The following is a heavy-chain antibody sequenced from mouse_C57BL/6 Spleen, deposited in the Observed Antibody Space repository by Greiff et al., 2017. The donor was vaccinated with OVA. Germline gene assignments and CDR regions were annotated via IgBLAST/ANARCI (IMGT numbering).Heavy chain of an antibody. Sequence: EVQLQESGGGLVKPGGSLKLSCAASGFTFSDYGMHWVRQAPEKGLEWVAYISSGSSTIYCADTVKGRFTISSDNAKNTLFLQMTSLRSEDTAMYYCARHGSTIYWYFDVWGTGTTVTVSS. D-gene: IGHD1-1*01. CDR1: GFTFSDYG. V-gene: IGHV5-17*01. CDR2: ISSGSSTI. J-gene: IGHJ1*03. CDR3: ARHGSTIYWYFDV.